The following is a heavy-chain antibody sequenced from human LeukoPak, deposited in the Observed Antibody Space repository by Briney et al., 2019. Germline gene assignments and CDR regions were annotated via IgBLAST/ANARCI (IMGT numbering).Heavy chain of an antibody. CDR1: GGSITSTNY. CDR2: VNLQGST. CDR3: AREGGPYRPLDY. V-gene: IGHV4-4*02. Sequence: SETLSLTCGVSGGSITSTNYWTWVRPPPGTGLEWIGEVNLQGSTNYNPSLMGRVAISVDMSENQISLQLTSVTAADTAVYYCAREGGPYRPLDYSGQGTLVTVSS. J-gene: IGHJ4*02.